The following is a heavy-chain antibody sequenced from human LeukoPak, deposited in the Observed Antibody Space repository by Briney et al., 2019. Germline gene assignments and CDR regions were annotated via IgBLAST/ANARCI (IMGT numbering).Heavy chain of an antibody. V-gene: IGHV4-59*01. J-gene: IGHJ6*03. CDR3: ARDIRGYSYGLSEYYYYYYMDV. CDR2: IYYSGST. CDR1: GGSISSYY. Sequence: PSETLSLTCTVSGGSISSYYWSWIRQPPGKGLEWIVYIYYSGSTNYNPSLKSRVTISVDTSKNQFSLKLSSVTAADTAVYYCARDIRGYSYGLSEYYYYYYMDVWGKGTTVTVSS. D-gene: IGHD5-18*01.